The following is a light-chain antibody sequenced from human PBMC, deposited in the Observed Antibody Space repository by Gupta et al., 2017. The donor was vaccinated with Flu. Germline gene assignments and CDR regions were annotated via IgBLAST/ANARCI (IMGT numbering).Light chain of an antibody. CDR3: QQSYSTHWT. Sequence: DIQMTQSPSSLSASVGDRVTITCRASQSISSYLNWYQQKPGKAPKLLIYAASSLQSGVPSRFSGSGSGTDFTLTISSRQPEDFATYYCQQSYSTHWTFGQGTKVEIK. V-gene: IGKV1-39*01. J-gene: IGKJ1*01. CDR2: AAS. CDR1: QSISSY.